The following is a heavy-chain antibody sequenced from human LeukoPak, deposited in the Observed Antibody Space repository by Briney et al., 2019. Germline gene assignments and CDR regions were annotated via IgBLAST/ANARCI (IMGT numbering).Heavy chain of an antibody. D-gene: IGHD2-2*01. CDR1: GGSISSYY. Sequence: SETLSLTCTVSGGSISSYYWSWIRQPPGKGLEWIGYIYYSGSTNYNPSLKSRVTISVDTSKNQFSLKLSSVTAADTAVYYCAKDRYCSSTRCYGDFDYWGQGTLVTVSS. CDR2: IYYSGST. J-gene: IGHJ4*02. CDR3: AKDRYCSSTRCYGDFDY. V-gene: IGHV4-59*12.